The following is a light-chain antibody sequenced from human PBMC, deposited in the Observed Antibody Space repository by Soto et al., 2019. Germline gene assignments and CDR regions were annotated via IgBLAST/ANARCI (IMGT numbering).Light chain of an antibody. CDR2: GTS. CDR3: LQDSSYPRT. Sequence: AIQMTQSPSSLSASVGDRVTITCRASQGIGTELGWYQQRPGKAPRLLIYGTSTLQYGVPSRFSGSGSDTDFTLIISSLQPDDFATYYCLQDSSYPRTFGQGTKVEIK. J-gene: IGKJ1*01. CDR1: QGIGTE. V-gene: IGKV1-6*01.